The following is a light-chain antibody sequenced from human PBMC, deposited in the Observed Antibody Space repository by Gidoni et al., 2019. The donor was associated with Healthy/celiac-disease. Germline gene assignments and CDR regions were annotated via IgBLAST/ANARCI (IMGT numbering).Light chain of an antibody. CDR3: QQSLEA. J-gene: IGKJ2*01. CDR1: QSVLYSSNNKNY. CDR2: WAS. V-gene: IGKV4-1*01. Sequence: DIVMTQSPDSLAVSLGERATINCKSSQSVLYSSNNKNYLAWYQQKPGQPPKLLIYWASTRESGVPDRFSGSGSGTDFTLTISSLQAEDVAVYYCQQSLEAFXQXTKLEIK.